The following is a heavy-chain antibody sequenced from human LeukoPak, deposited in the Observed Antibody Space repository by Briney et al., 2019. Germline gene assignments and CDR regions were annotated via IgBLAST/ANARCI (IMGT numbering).Heavy chain of an antibody. V-gene: IGHV1-24*01. CDR1: GYXLTELS. Sequence: ASVKVSCKVSGYXLTELSIHWVRQAPGKGLEWMGGFDPEDGETIYAQKFQGRVTMTEDTSTDTAYMELSSLRSEDTAVYYCATIVATILPYCSGGSCYPRGFDYWGQGTLVTVSS. CDR2: FDPEDGET. D-gene: IGHD2-15*01. J-gene: IGHJ4*02. CDR3: ATIVATILPYCSGGSCYPRGFDY.